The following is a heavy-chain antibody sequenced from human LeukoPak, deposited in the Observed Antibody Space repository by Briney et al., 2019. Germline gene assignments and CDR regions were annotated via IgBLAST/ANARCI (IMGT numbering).Heavy chain of an antibody. V-gene: IGHV3-23*01. CDR3: AKIAVLLWFGESGEFDS. Sequence: GGSLRLSCAASGFTFSSYAMSWVRQAPGKGLEWVSAISGSGGSTYYADSVKGRFTISRDNSKNTLYLQMNSLRAEDTAVYYCAKIAVLLWFGESGEFDSWGQGTLVTVSS. J-gene: IGHJ4*02. CDR2: ISGSGGST. D-gene: IGHD3-10*01. CDR1: GFTFSSYA.